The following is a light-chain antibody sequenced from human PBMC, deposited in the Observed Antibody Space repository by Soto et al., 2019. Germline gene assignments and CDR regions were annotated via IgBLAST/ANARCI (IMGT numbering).Light chain of an antibody. J-gene: IGKJ1*01. CDR2: GSL. CDR1: EGISTY. V-gene: IGKV1-39*01. Sequence: DIQMTQSPSSLSASVGDRVTISCRASEGISTYLNWYHQKPGQAPKLLIYGSLNLQSGVPSRFSGSGSGTHFTLTISSLQPEDFATYYCQQSYSYPKTFGPGTTVEV. CDR3: QQSYSYPKT.